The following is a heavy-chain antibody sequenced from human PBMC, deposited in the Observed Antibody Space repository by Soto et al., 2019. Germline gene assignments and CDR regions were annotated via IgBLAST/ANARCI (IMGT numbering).Heavy chain of an antibody. Sequence: QVQLQESGPGLVKPSETLSLTCTVSGGSISSYYWSWIRQPAGKGLEWIGRIYTSGSTNYNPSLKSRVTMSVYTSKNQFSLKLSSVTAADTAVYYCARDSILRRDGYLWYYFDYWGQGTLVTVSS. CDR3: ARDSILRRDGYLWYYFDY. J-gene: IGHJ4*02. CDR1: GGSISSYY. V-gene: IGHV4-4*07. CDR2: IYTSGST. D-gene: IGHD3-10*01.